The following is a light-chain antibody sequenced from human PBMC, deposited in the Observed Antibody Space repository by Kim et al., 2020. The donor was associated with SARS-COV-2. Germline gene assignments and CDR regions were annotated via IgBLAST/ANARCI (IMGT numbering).Light chain of an antibody. CDR1: SGSIASNY. CDR2: EDN. CDR3: QSYDSSNWV. V-gene: IGLV6-57*03. Sequence: GKTVTISCTRSSGSIASNYVQWYQQSPGSAPTTVIYEDNQRPSGVPDRFSGSIDSSSNSASLTISGLKTEDEADYYCQSYDSSNWVFGGGTQLTVL. J-gene: IGLJ3*02.